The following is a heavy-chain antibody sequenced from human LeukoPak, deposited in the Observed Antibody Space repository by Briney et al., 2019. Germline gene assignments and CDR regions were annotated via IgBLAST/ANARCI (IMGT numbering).Heavy chain of an antibody. CDR2: VYYSGST. CDR3: ARASFNVVFGNWFDP. CDR1: SGSIGSSSNY. Sequence: SETLSLTCTVSSGSIGSSSNYWGWIRQARGKGLEWIGNVYYSGSTFYNPSLKSRVTISVDTSKNHFSLKLRSVTAADTAIYYCARASFNVVFGNWFDPWGQGTLVTVSS. V-gene: IGHV4-39*02. J-gene: IGHJ5*02. D-gene: IGHD2-8*01.